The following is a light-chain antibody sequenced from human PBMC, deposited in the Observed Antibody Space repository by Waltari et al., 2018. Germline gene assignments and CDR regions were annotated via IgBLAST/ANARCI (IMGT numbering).Light chain of an antibody. J-gene: IGKJ4*01. CDR1: SVLHSTNKANY. CDR3: QHYVELPLT. CDR2: WAS. V-gene: IGKV4-1*01. Sequence: SVLHSTNKANYLAWYQDNPGPPPRLLIYWASTRESGVPERFSGSGSGTDFALTISSLQAEDVAVYYCQHYVELPLTFGGGTKVEIK.